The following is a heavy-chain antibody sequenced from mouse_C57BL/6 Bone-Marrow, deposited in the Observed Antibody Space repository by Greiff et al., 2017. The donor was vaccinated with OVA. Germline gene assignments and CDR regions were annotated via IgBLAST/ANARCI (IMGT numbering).Heavy chain of an antibody. Sequence: QVQLQQPGAELVKPGASVKMSCKASGYTFTSYWITWVKQRPGQGLEWIGEIYPGSGSTNYNEKFKGKATLTADKSSSTAYMELRSLTSEDSAVYCCARVYYYGSSDAWFAYWGQGTLVTVSA. D-gene: IGHD1-1*01. CDR2: IYPGSGST. V-gene: IGHV1-55*01. CDR1: GYTFTSYW. J-gene: IGHJ3*01. CDR3: ARVYYYGSSDAWFAY.